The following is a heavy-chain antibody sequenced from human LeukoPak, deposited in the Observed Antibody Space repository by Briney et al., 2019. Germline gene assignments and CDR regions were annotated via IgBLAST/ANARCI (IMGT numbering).Heavy chain of an antibody. CDR2: ISGGGGST. J-gene: IGHJ4*02. Sequence: GGSLRLSCAASGFTSSRYAMSWVRQAPGKGLEWVPGISGGGGSTYYADSVKGRFTISRDNAKNSLYLQMNSLRAEDTAVYYCARAYGYGGGYWGQGTLVTVSS. D-gene: IGHD5-12*01. CDR1: GFTSSRYA. V-gene: IGHV3-23*01. CDR3: ARAYGYGGGY.